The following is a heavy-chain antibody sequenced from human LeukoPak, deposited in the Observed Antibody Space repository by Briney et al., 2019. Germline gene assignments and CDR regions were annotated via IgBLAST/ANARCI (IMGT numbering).Heavy chain of an antibody. J-gene: IGHJ6*03. CDR3: ARGFRYMDV. V-gene: IGHV4-34*01. CDR2: INHSGST. D-gene: IGHD2/OR15-2a*01. CDR1: GGSFSGYH. Sequence: PSETLSLTCAVYGGSFSGYHWSWIRQPPGKGLEWIGEINHSGSTNYNPSLKSRATISVDTSKNQFSLKLSSVTAADTAVYYCARGFRYMDVWGKGTTVTVSS.